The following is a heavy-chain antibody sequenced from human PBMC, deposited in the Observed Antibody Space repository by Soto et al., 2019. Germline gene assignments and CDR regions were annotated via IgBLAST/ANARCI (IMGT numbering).Heavy chain of an antibody. J-gene: IGHJ5*02. V-gene: IGHV4-30-4*01. CDR3: VRDQYSGYDFAL. Sequence: SETLSLTCSVSGASIAGGSYYWSWVRQPPGKGLEWIRYIPPRGRPFYNPSLTSRGTISADPSKNQLSLQLTSVAAADTAVYYCVRDQYSGYDFALWGQGNLVTV. D-gene: IGHD5-12*01. CDR2: IPPRGRP. CDR1: GASIAGGSYY.